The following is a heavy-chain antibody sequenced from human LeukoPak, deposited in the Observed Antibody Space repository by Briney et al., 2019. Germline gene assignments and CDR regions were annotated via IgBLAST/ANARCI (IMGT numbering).Heavy chain of an antibody. J-gene: IGHJ4*02. CDR2: ISYDGSNK. V-gene: IGHV3-30-3*01. D-gene: IGHD7-27*01. CDR1: GFTFNSYT. Sequence: TGGSLRLSCAASGFTFNSYTLHWVRQAPGKGLEWVAVISYDGSNKYYADSVKGRFTISRDNSKNTLYLQMNSLRPEDTAVYYCARDPGGDNWGSSYYFDYWGQGTLVTVSS. CDR3: ARDPGGDNWGSSYYFDY.